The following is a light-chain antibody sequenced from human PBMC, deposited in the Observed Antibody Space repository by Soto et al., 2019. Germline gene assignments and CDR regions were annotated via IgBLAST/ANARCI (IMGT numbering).Light chain of an antibody. V-gene: IGKV3-20*01. Sequence: EIVLTQSPGTLPLSPRERATLSCRASQSVSSSSLAWYQHKPGQAPRLLIYDASSRATGIPDRFSGSGSGTDFTLTISRLEPEDVAVYYCQQYGRTPYTFGQGTKLEIK. CDR3: QQYGRTPYT. J-gene: IGKJ2*01. CDR1: QSVSSSS. CDR2: DAS.